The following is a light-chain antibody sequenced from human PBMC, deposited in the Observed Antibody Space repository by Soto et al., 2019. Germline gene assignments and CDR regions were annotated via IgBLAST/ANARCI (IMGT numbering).Light chain of an antibody. CDR2: GGS. J-gene: IGKJ2*01. CDR1: QSVSRN. Sequence: EIVLTQSPVTLSVSLGERATLSCRASQSVSRNLAWYQQKPGQAPRLLIYGGSIRATDVPTRCSGSGSGTEFTLTRNSLKSEDFAVYYCQLYNNWPLYTFGQGTKVESK. CDR3: QLYNNWPLYT. V-gene: IGKV3-15*01.